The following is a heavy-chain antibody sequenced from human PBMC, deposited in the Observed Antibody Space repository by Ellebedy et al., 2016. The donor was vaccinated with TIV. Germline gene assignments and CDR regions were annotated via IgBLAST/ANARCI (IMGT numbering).Heavy chain of an antibody. Sequence: SVKVSXKSSGGNFNSHLVSWVRQAPGRGLEWMGGITPILGVPNYAATFQDGVTITANESTNTVYIELDNLRSEDAAIYYCARDLGYYNSRVSRMFSYYYAMDVWGQGTTVTVSS. CDR2: ITPILGVP. J-gene: IGHJ6*02. D-gene: IGHD3-9*01. CDR3: ARDLGYYNSRVSRMFSYYYAMDV. CDR1: GGNFNSHL. V-gene: IGHV1-69*10.